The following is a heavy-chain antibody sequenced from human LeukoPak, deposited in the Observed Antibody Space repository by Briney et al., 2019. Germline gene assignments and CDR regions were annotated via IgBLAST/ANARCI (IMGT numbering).Heavy chain of an antibody. Sequence: GASVKVSCKASGYTFTGYYIHWVRHAPGQGIECMGWINPNSGGTNYAQKFQGRVTMTRDTSISTAYMELSRLRSDDTAVYYCARGGSGSYFSWLDPWGQGTLVTVSS. CDR3: ARGGSGSYFSWLDP. V-gene: IGHV1-2*02. CDR1: GYTFTGYY. D-gene: IGHD3-10*01. CDR2: INPNSGGT. J-gene: IGHJ5*02.